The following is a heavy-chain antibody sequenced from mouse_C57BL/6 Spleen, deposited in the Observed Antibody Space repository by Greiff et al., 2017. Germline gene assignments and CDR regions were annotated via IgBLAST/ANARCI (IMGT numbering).Heavy chain of an antibody. V-gene: IGHV5-9*01. Sequence: EVQVVESGGGLVKPGGSLKLSCAASGFTFSSYTMSWVRQTPEKRLEWVATISGGGGNTYYPDSVKGRFTISRDNAKNTLYLQMSSLRSEDTALYYCARRDYYGSSPWYFDYWGQGTTLTVSS. D-gene: IGHD1-1*01. CDR3: ARRDYYGSSPWYFDY. J-gene: IGHJ2*01. CDR1: GFTFSSYT. CDR2: ISGGGGNT.